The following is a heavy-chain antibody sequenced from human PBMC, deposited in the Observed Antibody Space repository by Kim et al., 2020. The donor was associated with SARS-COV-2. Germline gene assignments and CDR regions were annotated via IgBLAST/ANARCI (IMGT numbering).Heavy chain of an antibody. J-gene: IGHJ4*02. V-gene: IGHV1-2*02. CDR2: INPNSGGT. Sequence: ASVKVSCKASGYTFTGYYMHWVRQAPGQGLEWMGWINPNSGGTNYAQKFQGRVTMTRDTSISTAYMELSRLRSDDTAVYYCARGNPRIAVAGTREGDGYWGQGTLVTVSS. CDR3: ARGNPRIAVAGTREGDGY. CDR1: GYTFTGYY. D-gene: IGHD6-19*01.